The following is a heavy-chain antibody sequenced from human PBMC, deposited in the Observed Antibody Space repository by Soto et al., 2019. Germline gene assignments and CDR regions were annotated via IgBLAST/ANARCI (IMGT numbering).Heavy chain of an antibody. D-gene: IGHD1-26*01. CDR3: ANLGSYAY. CDR2: IRGSGGTT. CDR1: GFTFDNYA. J-gene: IGHJ4*02. V-gene: IGHV3-23*01. Sequence: ELQLLESGGGLVQPGGSLRLSCAASGFTFDNYAMSWVRQAPGKGLEWVSGIRGSGGTTYYADSVKGRFTISRDISKNTLYLQINSLRAEDTAVYYCANLGSYAYWGQGTLVTVSS.